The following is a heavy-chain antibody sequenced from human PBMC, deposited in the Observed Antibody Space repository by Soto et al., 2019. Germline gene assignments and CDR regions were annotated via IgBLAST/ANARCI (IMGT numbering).Heavy chain of an antibody. CDR2: IIPIPGTA. J-gene: IGHJ6*02. Sequence: SVRVSCKASGGTFGSYAISWVRQAPGQGLEWMGGIIPIPGTANYAQKFQGRVTIAADESTSTAYMELSSLRSEDTAVYYCARSQGSSTSLEIYYYYYYGMDVWGQGTTVTVSS. D-gene: IGHD2-2*01. V-gene: IGHV1-69*13. CDR3: ARSQGSSTSLEIYYYYYYGMDV. CDR1: GGTFGSYA.